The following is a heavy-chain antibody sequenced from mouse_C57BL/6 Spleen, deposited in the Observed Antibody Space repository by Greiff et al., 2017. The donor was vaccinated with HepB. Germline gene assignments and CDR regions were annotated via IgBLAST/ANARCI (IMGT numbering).Heavy chain of an antibody. CDR2: IYPGSGST. CDR1: GYTFTSYW. J-gene: IGHJ4*01. V-gene: IGHV1-55*01. Sequence: VQLQQPGAELVKPGASVKMSCKASGYTFTSYWITWVKQRPGQGLEWIGDIYPGSGSTNYNEKFKSKATLTGDTASSTAYMQLSSLTSEDSAVYYCARGGYGNYDYAMDYWGQGTSVTVSS. D-gene: IGHD2-1*01. CDR3: ARGGYGNYDYAMDY.